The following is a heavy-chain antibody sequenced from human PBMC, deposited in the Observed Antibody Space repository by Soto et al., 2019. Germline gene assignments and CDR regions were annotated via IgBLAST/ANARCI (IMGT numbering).Heavy chain of an antibody. V-gene: IGHV3-23*01. CDR2: SGGSGDDT. J-gene: IGHJ4*01. D-gene: IGHD1-1*01. CDR3: AKDSDNRRTDFHY. Sequence: EVQLLESGGGLVQPGGSLRLSCAASGFTFSSCAMSWVRQAPGKGLEWVSGSGGSGDDTNYADSVKGRFTISRDNSNNTLDLQMNSLRAEDTAVYYSAKDSDNRRTDFHYWGHGILVTVSS. CDR1: GFTFSSCA.